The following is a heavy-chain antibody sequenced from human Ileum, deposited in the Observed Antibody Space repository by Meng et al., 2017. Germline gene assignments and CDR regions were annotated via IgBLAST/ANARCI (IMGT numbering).Heavy chain of an antibody. V-gene: IGHV3-73*01. CDR3: TRDAGLRNWFDP. J-gene: IGHJ5*02. CDR1: GFTFRDSA. Sequence: GGSLRLSCAASGFTFRDSAFHWVRQASGKGLEWVAIIDRKDKSYATAYGASVKGRFTISRDDSTNTAFLQMNSLNIEDTAVYYCTRDAGLRNWFDPWGQGTLVTVSS. D-gene: IGHD5-12*01. CDR2: IDRKDKSYAT.